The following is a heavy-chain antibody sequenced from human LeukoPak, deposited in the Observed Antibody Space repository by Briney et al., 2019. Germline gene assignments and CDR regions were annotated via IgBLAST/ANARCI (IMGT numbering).Heavy chain of an antibody. CDR2: INPSGGST. Sequence: ASVKVSCKAFGYTFTSYYMHWVRQAPGQGLEWMGIINPSGGSTSYAQKFQGRVAMTRDVSTSTVYMELSSLRSDDTAVYFCARDAEMAGNFDYWGQGTLVTVSS. CDR3: ARDAEMAGNFDY. V-gene: IGHV1-46*01. CDR1: GYTFTSYY. J-gene: IGHJ4*02. D-gene: IGHD5-24*01.